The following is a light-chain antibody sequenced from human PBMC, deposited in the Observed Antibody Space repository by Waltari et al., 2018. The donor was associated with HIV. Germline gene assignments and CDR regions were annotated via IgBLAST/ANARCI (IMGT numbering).Light chain of an antibody. Sequence: QSALTQPASVSGAPGQSITISCTATSRDVGGYRYFSWYQQHPGKAPKLMIFDVSNRPSGVSNRFSGSKSGNTASLTISGLQAEDEAHYFCSSYSSSTALVVFGGGTKVTVL. V-gene: IGLV2-14*03. J-gene: IGLJ2*01. CDR3: SSYSSSTALVV. CDR2: DVS. CDR1: SRDVGGYRY.